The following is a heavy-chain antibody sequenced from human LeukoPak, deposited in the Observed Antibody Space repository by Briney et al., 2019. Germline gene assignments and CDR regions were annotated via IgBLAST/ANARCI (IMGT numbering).Heavy chain of an antibody. CDR3: ARDIVVVVAARKNWFDP. Sequence: ASVKVSCKASGGTFSSYAISWVRQAPGQGLEWMGGIIPIFGTANYAQKFQGRVTITADESTSTAYMELSSLRSEDTAVYYCARDIVVVVAARKNWFDPWGQGTLVTVSS. D-gene: IGHD2-15*01. CDR2: IIPIFGTA. CDR1: GGTFSSYA. J-gene: IGHJ5*02. V-gene: IGHV1-69*13.